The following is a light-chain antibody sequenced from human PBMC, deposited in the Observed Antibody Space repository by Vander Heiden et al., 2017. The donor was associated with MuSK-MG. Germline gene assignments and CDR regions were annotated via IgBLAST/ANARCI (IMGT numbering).Light chain of an antibody. V-gene: IGKV1-39*01. CDR3: RQSYNTPPWT. Sequence: DIQMTQSPSSLSASVGDRVTITCRASQTSNNYLNWYQQKPGKAPKLLIYASSSLQSGVPSRFSSSRSGADYSLTISSLQPEDFATYYCRQSYNTPPWTFGQGTKVEIK. CDR1: QTSNNY. J-gene: IGKJ1*01. CDR2: ASS.